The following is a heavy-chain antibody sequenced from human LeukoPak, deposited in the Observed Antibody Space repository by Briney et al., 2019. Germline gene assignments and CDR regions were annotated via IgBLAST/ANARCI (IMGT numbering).Heavy chain of an antibody. J-gene: IGHJ3*02. V-gene: IGHV1-8*01. CDR2: LNPNSGDT. CDR1: GYTFTTYD. Sequence: ASVTVSCKASGYTFTTYDINWVRQAPGQGLEWLGYLNPNSGDTGYAQKFQGRVTMTRSTSISTAYMELSSLRSEDTAMYYCARVLAGGAFDIWGQGTMVTVSS. CDR3: ARVLAGGAFDI. D-gene: IGHD7-27*01.